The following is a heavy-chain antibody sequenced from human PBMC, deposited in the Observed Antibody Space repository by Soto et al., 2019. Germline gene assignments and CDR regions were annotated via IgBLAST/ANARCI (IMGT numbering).Heavy chain of an antibody. D-gene: IGHD6-6*01. CDR3: ARPLGYSSSPWYGLDV. Sequence: PGGSLRLSCAASGFNFSSYGMHWVRQAPGKGLEWVAVISYGGSNKYYPDSVKGRFTISRDNSKNTLFLQMNSLRAEDTAVYYCARPLGYSSSPWYGLDVWGQGTTVTVSS. V-gene: IGHV3-30-3*01. J-gene: IGHJ6*02. CDR1: GFNFSSYG. CDR2: ISYGGSNK.